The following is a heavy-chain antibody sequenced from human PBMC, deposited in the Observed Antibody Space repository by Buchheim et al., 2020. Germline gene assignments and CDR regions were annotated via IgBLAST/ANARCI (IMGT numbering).Heavy chain of an antibody. CDR2: IKSKPDGGTT. Sequence: VQLVESGGGLVKPGGSLRLSCAASGFTFTNAWMNWVRQAPGKGLEWVGRIKSKPDGGTTDYAAPVKGRFTISRDESKNTLYLQMNSLKTEDTAVYYCTTTLSYGEPTIPDYGMDVWGQGTT. V-gene: IGHV3-15*07. CDR1: GFTFTNAW. CDR3: TTTLSYGEPTIPDYGMDV. D-gene: IGHD3-16*01. J-gene: IGHJ6*02.